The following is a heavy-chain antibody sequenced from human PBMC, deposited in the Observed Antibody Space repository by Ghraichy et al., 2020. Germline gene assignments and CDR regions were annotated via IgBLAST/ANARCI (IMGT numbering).Heavy chain of an antibody. Sequence: GGSLRLSCAASGFTFSSYAMSWVRQAPGKGLEWVSAISGSGGSTYYADSVKGRFTISRDNSKNTLYLQMNSLRAEDTAVYYCAKVLRGTNSGSFGLAFDIWGQGTMVTVSS. CDR1: GFTFSSYA. CDR2: ISGSGGST. V-gene: IGHV3-23*01. CDR3: AKVLRGTNSGSFGLAFDI. J-gene: IGHJ3*02. D-gene: IGHD1-26*01.